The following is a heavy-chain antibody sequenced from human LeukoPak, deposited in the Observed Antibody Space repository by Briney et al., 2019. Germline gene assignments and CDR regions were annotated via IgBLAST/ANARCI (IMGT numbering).Heavy chain of an antibody. CDR2: ISSSSSYI. Sequence: GGSLRLSCAAPRFTFSSYSMNWVRQAPGKGLEWVSYISSSSSYIYYADSVKGRFAISRDNAKNSLYLQMNSLRAEDTAVYYCARDRYGDSDYWGQGTLVTVSS. J-gene: IGHJ4*02. CDR1: RFTFSSYS. V-gene: IGHV3-21*01. D-gene: IGHD4-17*01. CDR3: ARDRYGDSDY.